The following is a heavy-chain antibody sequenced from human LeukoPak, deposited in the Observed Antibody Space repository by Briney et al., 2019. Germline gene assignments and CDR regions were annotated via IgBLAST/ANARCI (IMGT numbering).Heavy chain of an antibody. J-gene: IGHJ5*02. CDR3: ARGSSQPPHDP. CDR1: GYTFTSYG. V-gene: IGHV1-18*01. CDR2: ISAYNGNT. Sequence: ASVKVSCKASGYTFTSYGISWVQQAPGQGLEWMGWISAYNGNTNDAQKLQGRVTMTTDTSTSTAYMELRSLRSDDTDVYYCARGSSQPPHDPWGQGTLVTVSS. D-gene: IGHD6-6*01.